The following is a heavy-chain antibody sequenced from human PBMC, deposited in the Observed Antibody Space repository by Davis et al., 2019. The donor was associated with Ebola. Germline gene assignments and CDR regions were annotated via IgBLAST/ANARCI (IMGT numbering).Heavy chain of an antibody. D-gene: IGHD1-1*01. CDR2: INPSGGST. CDR1: GYTFTSYY. Sequence: ASVKVSCKASGYTFTSYYMHWVRQAPGQGLEWMGIINPSGGSTSYAQKFQGRVTMTRDTSTSTVYMELSSLRSEDTAVYYCARDSVTYNWNEDMGWFDPWGQGTLVTVSS. J-gene: IGHJ5*02. CDR3: ARDSVTYNWNEDMGWFDP. V-gene: IGHV1-46*01.